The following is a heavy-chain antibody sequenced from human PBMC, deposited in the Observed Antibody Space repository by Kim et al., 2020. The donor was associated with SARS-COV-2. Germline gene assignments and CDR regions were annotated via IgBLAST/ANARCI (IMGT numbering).Heavy chain of an antibody. CDR1: GFTVTNYY. D-gene: IGHD7-27*01. J-gene: IGHJ4*02. Sequence: GGSLRLSCAASGFTVTNYYLTWVRQAPGKGLEWVSVIYSGGVTNYADSVKGRFTISKHNPKNTMYHHMHSLRPGDTAVYFCSRGGYWGGPFDYWGQGTLVTVSS. CDR3: SRGGYWGGPFDY. CDR2: IYSGGVT. V-gene: IGHV3-53*04.